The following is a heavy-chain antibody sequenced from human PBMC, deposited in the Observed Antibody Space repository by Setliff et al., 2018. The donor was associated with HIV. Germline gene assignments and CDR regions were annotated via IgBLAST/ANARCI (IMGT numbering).Heavy chain of an antibody. Sequence: SETLSLTCAVSGVSTTNFYWSWIRQPPGKGLEWIGYLYNSGNTKYNPSLKSRVTISIDMSKTHLSLSLTSVTAADTALYYCALWGYSNAGGFDYWGRGTLVTVSS. CDR1: GVSTTNFY. V-gene: IGHV4-59*08. CDR3: ALWGYSNAGGFDY. D-gene: IGHD5-12*01. J-gene: IGHJ4*02. CDR2: LYNSGNT.